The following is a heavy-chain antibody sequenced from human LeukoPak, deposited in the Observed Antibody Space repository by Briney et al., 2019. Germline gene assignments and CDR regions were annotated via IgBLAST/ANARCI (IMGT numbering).Heavy chain of an antibody. CDR3: AREPYDISGYGMDV. D-gene: IGHD3-22*01. CDR1: GFTFSSYG. CDR2: IGHDGSYK. J-gene: IGHJ6*02. Sequence: GRSLRLSCAASGFTFSSYGMHWVRQAPGEGLEWVAVIGHDGSYKYYGDSVRGRFVISRDNSANTLSLQMNSLRGEDTAVYYCAREPYDISGYGMDVWGQGTMVTVSS. V-gene: IGHV3-30*03.